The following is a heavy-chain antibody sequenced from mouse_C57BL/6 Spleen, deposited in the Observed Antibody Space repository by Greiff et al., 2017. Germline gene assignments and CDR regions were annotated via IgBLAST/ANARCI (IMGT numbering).Heavy chain of an antibody. CDR3: ARKAWNDYDGPYYFDY. V-gene: IGHV5-17*01. CDR1: GFTFSDYG. J-gene: IGHJ2*01. D-gene: IGHD2-4*01. CDR2: ISSGSSTI. Sequence: EVHLVESGGGLVKPGGSLKLSCAASGFTFSDYGMHWVRQAPEKGLEWVAYISSGSSTIYYADTVKGRFTISRDNAKNTLFLQMTSLRSEDTAMYYCARKAWNDYDGPYYFDYWGQGTTLTVSS.